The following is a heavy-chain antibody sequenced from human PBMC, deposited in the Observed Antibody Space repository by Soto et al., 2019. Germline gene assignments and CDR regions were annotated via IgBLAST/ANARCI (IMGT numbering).Heavy chain of an antibody. CDR2: IIPIFGSA. CDR1: AGSCRDFS. Sequence: AVRVSCKAAAGSCRDFSNNWVRQAPGQGLEWMGGIIPIFGSANYGEIFQARVTITADESTTTTYMELSSLRSEDTAVYYCAMGPYYYDSSRYGPRDYWGQGSLVTVSS. CDR3: AMGPYYYDSSRYGPRDY. V-gene: IGHV1-69*13. D-gene: IGHD3-22*01. J-gene: IGHJ4*02.